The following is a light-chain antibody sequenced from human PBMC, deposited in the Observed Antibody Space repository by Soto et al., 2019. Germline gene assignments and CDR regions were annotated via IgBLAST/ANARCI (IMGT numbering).Light chain of an antibody. CDR2: DVS. J-gene: IGLJ1*01. CDR1: SGDIGDYNY. Sequence: QSTLSQPGSVSGSPGQSITISCVGTSGDIGDYNYVSWYQQHPGKVPKVIIYDVSNRPSGASYRFSGTKSGNTASLTVSGLQAEDEADYYCCSYTRSGTLIFGTGTKVTVL. CDR3: CSYTRSGTLI. V-gene: IGLV2-14*01.